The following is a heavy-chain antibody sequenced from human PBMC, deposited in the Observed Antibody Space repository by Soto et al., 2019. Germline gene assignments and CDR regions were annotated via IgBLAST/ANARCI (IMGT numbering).Heavy chain of an antibody. CDR3: GKGSDGLQEN. CDR2: ISGDGGTT. J-gene: IGHJ4*02. Sequence: EVQLLESGGGLVQPGGSLRLSCAASGFTFSSSAMSWVRQAPGKGLDWVSSISGDGGTTLHADSVRGRFTISRDNSKNTLYLQMNSLRAEDTAVYYCGKGSDGLQENWGQGTLFTVSS. D-gene: IGHD2-15*01. V-gene: IGHV3-23*01. CDR1: GFTFSSSA.